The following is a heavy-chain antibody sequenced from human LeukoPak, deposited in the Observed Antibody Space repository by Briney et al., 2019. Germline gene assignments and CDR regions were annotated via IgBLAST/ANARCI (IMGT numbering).Heavy chain of an antibody. CDR3: ARATRAAAGSLGY. CDR1: GYTFTSYD. D-gene: IGHD6-13*01. CDR2: MNPNSGNT. V-gene: IGHV1-8*01. J-gene: IGHJ4*02. Sequence: ASVKVYCKASGYTFTSYDINWVRQATGQGLEWMGWMNPNSGNTGYAQKFQGRVTMTRNTSISTAYMELSRLRSDDTAVYYCARATRAAAGSLGYWGQGTLVTVSS.